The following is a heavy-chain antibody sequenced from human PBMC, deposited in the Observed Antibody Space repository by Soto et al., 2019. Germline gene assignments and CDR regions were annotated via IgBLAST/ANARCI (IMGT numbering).Heavy chain of an antibody. CDR1: GGSISSSSYY. Sequence: TLSLTCTVSGGSISSSSYYWGWIRQPPGKGLEWIGSIYYSGSTYYNPSLKSRVTISVDTSKNQFSLKLSSVTAADTAVYYCASQASTYYYYGMDVWGQGTTVTVSS. CDR3: ASQASTYYYYGMDV. J-gene: IGHJ6*02. V-gene: IGHV4-39*01. CDR2: IYYSGST.